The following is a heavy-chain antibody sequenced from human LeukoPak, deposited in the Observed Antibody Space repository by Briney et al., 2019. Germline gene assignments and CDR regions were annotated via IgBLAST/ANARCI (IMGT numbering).Heavy chain of an antibody. V-gene: IGHV3-30*19. Sequence: GGSLRLSCAASGFTFSSYGMHWVRQAPGKGLEWVAVISYDGSNKYYADSVKGRFTISRDNSKNTLYLQMNSLRAEDTAVYYCHVLQSGTGIAVASLVDYWGQGTLVTVSS. CDR3: HVLQSGTGIAVASLVDY. J-gene: IGHJ4*02. CDR2: ISYDGSNK. D-gene: IGHD6-19*01. CDR1: GFTFSSYG.